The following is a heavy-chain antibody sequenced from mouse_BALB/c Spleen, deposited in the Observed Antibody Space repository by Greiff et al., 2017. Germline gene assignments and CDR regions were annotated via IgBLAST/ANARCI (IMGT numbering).Heavy chain of an antibody. D-gene: IGHD2-1*01. J-gene: IGHJ2*01. Sequence: VKLMESGPGILQPSQTLSLTCSFSGFSLSTSGMGVSWIRQPSGKGLEWLAHIYWDDDKRYNPSLKSRLTISKDTSRNQVFLKITSVDTADTATYYCARDGNYGVFDYWGQGTTLTVSS. CDR3: ARDGNYGVFDY. CDR1: GFSLSTSGMG. V-gene: IGHV8-12*01. CDR2: IYWDDDK.